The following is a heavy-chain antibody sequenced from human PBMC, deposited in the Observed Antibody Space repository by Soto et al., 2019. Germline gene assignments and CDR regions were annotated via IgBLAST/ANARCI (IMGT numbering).Heavy chain of an antibody. Sequence: PGGSLRLSCAASGFTFSSYAMHWVRQAPGKGLEWVAVISYDGSNKYYADSVKGRFTISGDNSKNTLYLQMNSLRAEDTAVYYCARDDRSLGSSWYSIDYRGQGTLVTVSS. V-gene: IGHV3-30-3*01. CDR2: ISYDGSNK. CDR3: ARDDRSLGSSWYSIDY. D-gene: IGHD6-13*01. J-gene: IGHJ4*02. CDR1: GFTFSSYA.